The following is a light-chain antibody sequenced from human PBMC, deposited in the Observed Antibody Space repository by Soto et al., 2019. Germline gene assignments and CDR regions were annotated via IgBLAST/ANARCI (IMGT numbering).Light chain of an antibody. CDR2: DAS. CDR1: QSVSSY. V-gene: IGKV3-11*01. CDR3: QQRSNWPPIT. Sequence: DIVFTQSPGALSSFPGETANLSCRASQSVSSYLAWYQQKPGQAPRLLIYDASNRATGIPARFSGSGSGTDFTLTISSLEPEDFAVYYCQQRSNWPPITFGQGTQLDIK. J-gene: IGKJ5*01.